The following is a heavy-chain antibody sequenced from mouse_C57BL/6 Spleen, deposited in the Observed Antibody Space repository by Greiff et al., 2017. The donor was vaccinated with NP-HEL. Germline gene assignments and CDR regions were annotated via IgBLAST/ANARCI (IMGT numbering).Heavy chain of an antibody. CDR2: ISSGSSTI. J-gene: IGHJ1*03. V-gene: IGHV5-17*01. CDR1: GFTFSDYG. Sequence: EVKLMESGGGLVKPGGSLKLSCAASGFTFSDYGMHWVRQAPEKGLEWVAYISSGSSTIYYADTVKGRFTISRDNAKNTLFLQMTSLRSEDTAMYYCARGSYYYGSSSYFDVWGTGTTVTVSS. CDR3: ARGSYYYGSSSYFDV. D-gene: IGHD1-1*01.